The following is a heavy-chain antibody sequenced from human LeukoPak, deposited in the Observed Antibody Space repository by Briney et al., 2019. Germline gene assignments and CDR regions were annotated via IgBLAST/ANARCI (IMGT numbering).Heavy chain of an antibody. V-gene: IGHV3-53*05. D-gene: IGHD4-17*01. J-gene: IGHJ4*02. CDR1: GFTVSSNF. CDR2: VYSGERT. CDR3: ARDHWAGTVTNRRGPSDY. Sequence: GGSLRLSCAAFGFTVSSNFMSWVRQAPGKGLEWVSVVYSGERTFYADYAKGRFTTSRDDSKNKLYLQMNSLRAEDTAVYYCARDHWAGTVTNRRGPSDYWGQGTLVTVSS.